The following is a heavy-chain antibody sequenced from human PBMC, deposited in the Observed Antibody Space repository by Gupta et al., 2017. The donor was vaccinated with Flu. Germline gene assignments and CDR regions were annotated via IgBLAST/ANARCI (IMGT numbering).Heavy chain of an antibody. Sequence: EVHLLESGGGLVQPGGSLRLSCAASGFTFSNYAMTWVRQAPGKGLEWVSGIRGSSGRTFYADSVKGRFTISRDNSKNTLYLQINSLRAEDTAVYYCAKTSGSVFCGGDCYIDYWGQGTLVTVSS. D-gene: IGHD2-21*01. CDR3: AKTSGSVFCGGDCYIDY. CDR1: GFTFSNYA. J-gene: IGHJ4*02. V-gene: IGHV3-23*01. CDR2: IRGSSGRT.